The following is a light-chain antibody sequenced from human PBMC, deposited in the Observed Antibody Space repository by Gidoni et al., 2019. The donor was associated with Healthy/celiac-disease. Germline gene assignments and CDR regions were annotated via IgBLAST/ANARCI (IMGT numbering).Light chain of an antibody. J-gene: IGKJ1*01. Sequence: DIVMTQPPDPLAVSLGERATINCKSSQSVLYSSNNKNYLAWYQQKPGQPPKLLIYWASTRESGVPDRFSGSGSGTDFTLTISSLQSEDVAVYYCQQYYSTPLTFGQGTKVEIK. CDR1: QSVLYSSNNKNY. V-gene: IGKV4-1*01. CDR2: WAS. CDR3: QQYYSTPLT.